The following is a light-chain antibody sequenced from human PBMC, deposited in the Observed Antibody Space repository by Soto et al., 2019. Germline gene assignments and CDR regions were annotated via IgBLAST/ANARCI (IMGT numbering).Light chain of an antibody. CDR2: AAS. V-gene: IGKV1-39*02. CDR3: QEYSKWPLFT. J-gene: IGKJ3*01. CDR1: QSISSY. Sequence: DIQMTQSPSSLSASVGDRVTITCRASQSISSYLNWYQQKPGKAPKLLIYAASTRATGLPARFSGSGSGTDFTLTISSLQSEDFAVYYCQEYSKWPLFTFGPGTRVDIK.